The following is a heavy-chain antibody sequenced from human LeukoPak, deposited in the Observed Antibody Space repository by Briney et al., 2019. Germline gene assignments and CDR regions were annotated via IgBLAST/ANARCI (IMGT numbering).Heavy chain of an antibody. D-gene: IGHD4-17*01. V-gene: IGHV3-21*01. CDR3: ARDVTTVTTGGGVFDY. J-gene: IGHJ4*02. CDR1: GFTFSSYS. CDR2: ISSSSSYI. Sequence: GSLRLSCAASGFTFSSYSMNWVRQAPGKGLEWVSSISSSSSYIYYADSVKGRFTISRDNAKNSLYLQMNSLRAEDTAVYYCARDVTTVTTGGGVFDYWGQGTLVTVSS.